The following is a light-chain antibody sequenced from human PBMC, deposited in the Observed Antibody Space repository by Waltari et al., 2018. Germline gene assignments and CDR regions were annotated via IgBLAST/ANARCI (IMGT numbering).Light chain of an antibody. CDR3: QQYHSYPIT. CDR2: KAS. Sequence: DIQMTQSPSTLSASVGDRVTITCRASQSISSWLAWYQQKPGKAPKLLISKASSLESGVPSRFSGSGSGTEFTLTISSLQPDDFATYYCQQYHSYPITFGQGTRLEIK. CDR1: QSISSW. V-gene: IGKV1-5*03. J-gene: IGKJ5*01.